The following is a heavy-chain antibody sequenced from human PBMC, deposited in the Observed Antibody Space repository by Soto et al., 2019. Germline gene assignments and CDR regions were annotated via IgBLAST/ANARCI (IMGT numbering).Heavy chain of an antibody. Sequence: QVQLQESGPGLVKPSGTLSLTCAVSGVSISSHDWWTWVRQPPGKGLEWIGESHQSEYTHYNSSLESRVTIAVDKSKNQFSLKLTSVTVADTAVYYCATRDSSRFYWGQGTLVTVSS. D-gene: IGHD6-13*01. J-gene: IGHJ4*02. CDR1: GVSISSHDW. CDR2: SHQSEYT. V-gene: IGHV4-4*02. CDR3: ATRDSSRFY.